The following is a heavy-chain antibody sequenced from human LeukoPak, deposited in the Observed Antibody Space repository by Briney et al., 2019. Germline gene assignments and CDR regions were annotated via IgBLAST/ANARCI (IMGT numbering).Heavy chain of an antibody. D-gene: IGHD3-3*01. CDR3: TTGVTIFGVTGIFDY. Sequence: GGSLRLSCAASGFTFSNAWMSWVRQAPGKGLEWVGRIKSKTDGGTTDYAAPVKGRFTISRDDSKNTLYRQMNSLKTEDTAVYYCTTGVTIFGVTGIFDYWGQGTLVTVSS. V-gene: IGHV3-15*01. J-gene: IGHJ4*02. CDR1: GFTFSNAW. CDR2: IKSKTDGGTT.